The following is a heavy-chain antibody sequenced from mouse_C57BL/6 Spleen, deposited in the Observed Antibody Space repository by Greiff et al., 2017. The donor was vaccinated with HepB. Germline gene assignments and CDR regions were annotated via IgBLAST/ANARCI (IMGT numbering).Heavy chain of an antibody. Sequence: VQLQQSGPGLVKPSQSLSLTCTVTGYSITSGYGWNWIRQFPGNKLEWMGYISYSGSTNYNPSLKSRISITRDTSKNQFFLQLNAVTTEDTATYYCARTARIKYWGQGTTLTVSS. J-gene: IGHJ2*01. V-gene: IGHV3-2*02. CDR3: ARTARIKY. D-gene: IGHD1-2*01. CDR1: GYSITSGYG. CDR2: ISYSGST.